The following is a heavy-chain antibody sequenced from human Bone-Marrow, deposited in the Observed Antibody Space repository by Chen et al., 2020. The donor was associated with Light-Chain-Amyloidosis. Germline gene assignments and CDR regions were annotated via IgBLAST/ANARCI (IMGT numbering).Heavy chain of an antibody. CDR3: ARHMGYYDSNGYYRWGPPYYGIDV. Sequence: DVQLVQSGAEVRKPGEALKISCKTSGLWFSTYWIGWVRQMPGKGLEWMGVIYPGGIYSSSSPSFDGHVSISVDKSPASAYLQWSSLKASDTAIYFGARHMGYYDSNGYYRWGPPYYGIDVWSQGTTVTVSS. D-gene: IGHD3-22*01. CDR1: GLWFSTYW. V-gene: IGHV5-51*01. J-gene: IGHJ6*02. CDR2: IYPGGIYS.